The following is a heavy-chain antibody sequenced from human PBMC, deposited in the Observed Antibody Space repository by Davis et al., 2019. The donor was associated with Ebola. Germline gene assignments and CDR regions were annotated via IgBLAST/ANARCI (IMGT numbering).Heavy chain of an antibody. J-gene: IGHJ6*03. V-gene: IGHV4-59*01. CDR3: ARVRYSGSYYVGNYYYYMDV. Sequence: SETLSLTCAVYGGSFSGYYWNWIRQPPGKGLEWIGYIYYSGSTYYNPSLKSRVTISVDTSKNQFSLKLSSVTAADTAVYYCARVRYSGSYYVGNYYYYMDVWGKGTTVTVSS. D-gene: IGHD1-26*01. CDR2: IYYSGST. CDR1: GGSFSGYY.